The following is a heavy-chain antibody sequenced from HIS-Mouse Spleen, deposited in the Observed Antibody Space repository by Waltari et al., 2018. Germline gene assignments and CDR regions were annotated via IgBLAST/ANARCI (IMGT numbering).Heavy chain of an antibody. V-gene: IGHV1-2*02. D-gene: IGHD2-15*01. CDR3: ARGYCSGGSCHDAFDI. J-gene: IGHJ3*02. Sequence: QVQLVQSGAEVKKPGASVKVSCKASGYTFTGYYMHWVRQAPGQGLEWMGWINPNSGGTNYAQKFQGRVTMTRDTSISTAYMELSRLRSDDTAVYYCARGYCSGGSCHDAFDIWGQGTMVTVSS. CDR1: GYTFTGYY. CDR2: INPNSGGT.